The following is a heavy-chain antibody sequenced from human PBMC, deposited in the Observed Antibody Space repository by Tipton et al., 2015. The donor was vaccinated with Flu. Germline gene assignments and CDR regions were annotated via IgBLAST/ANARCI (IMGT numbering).Heavy chain of an antibody. V-gene: IGHV1-69*09. D-gene: IGHD3-3*01. J-gene: IGHJ6*02. CDR3: ANGRRDSDPWSTIHYQYSYYYGFSV. CDR1: GGTFNFYN. Sequence: QLVQSGAEVKTPGSSVKVSCKTSGGTFNFYNITWVRLAPGQGLEWVGRIIPLLGKVDYAQELQGRVLLTADRSTGTAYMELSSLTSEDTAVYYCANGRRDSDPWSTIHYQYSYYYGFSVWGQGTLVTVSS. CDR2: IIPLLGKV.